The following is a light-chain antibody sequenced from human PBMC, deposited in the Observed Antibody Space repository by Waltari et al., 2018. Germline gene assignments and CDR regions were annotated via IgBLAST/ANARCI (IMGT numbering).Light chain of an antibody. CDR1: STNVGTYKY. CDR2: DAN. V-gene: IGLV2-11*01. Sequence: QSALTQPPSLSGSPGQSVTVSCNGTSTNVGTYKYISWYQHHPGRAPKLLIFDANKRPSGVPDRFSGSKSDNTASLTISGLRPEDEAYYYCCSSLVSDTVVFGGGTKVTVL. J-gene: IGLJ2*01. CDR3: CSSLVSDTVV.